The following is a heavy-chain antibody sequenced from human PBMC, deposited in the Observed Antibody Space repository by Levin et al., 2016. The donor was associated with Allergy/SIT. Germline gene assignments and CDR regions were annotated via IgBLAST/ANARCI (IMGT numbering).Heavy chain of an antibody. V-gene: IGHV3-30-3*01. CDR3: ARDRGGSYSADY. Sequence: GESLKISCAASGFTFSSYAMHWVRQAPGKGLEWVAVISYDGSNKYYADSVKGRFTISRDNSKNTLYLQMNSLRAEDTAVYYCARDRGGSYSADYWGQGTLVTVSS. D-gene: IGHD1-26*01. J-gene: IGHJ4*02. CDR1: GFTFSSYA. CDR2: ISYDGSNK.